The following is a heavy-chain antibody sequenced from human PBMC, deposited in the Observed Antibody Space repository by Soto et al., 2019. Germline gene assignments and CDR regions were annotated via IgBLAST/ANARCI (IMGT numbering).Heavy chain of an antibody. CDR2: ISAYNGKT. V-gene: IGHV1-18*01. D-gene: IGHD6-19*01. CDR1: GYPFTSYG. CDR3: ARDRLIAVTGLLHY. J-gene: IGHJ4*01. Sequence: QVQLVQSGAEVKKPGASVKVSCKTSGYPFTSYGINWVRQAPGQGPEWMGWISAYNGKTSYTQKFQGRVTMTTDTSTSTAYMELRSLRSDDTAVYYCARDRLIAVTGLLHYCGHGTLVTVSS.